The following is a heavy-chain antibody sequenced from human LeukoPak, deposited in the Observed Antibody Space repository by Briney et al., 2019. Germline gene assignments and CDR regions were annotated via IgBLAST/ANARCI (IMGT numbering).Heavy chain of an antibody. D-gene: IGHD3-3*01. Sequence: SETLSLTCAVYGWSFSGYYWSWIRQPPGKGLEWIGEINHSESTNYNPSLKSRVTISVDRSKNQFSLKLSSVTAADTAVYYCARSGSDYDFWSGYYTGAFDIWGQGTMVTVSS. V-gene: IGHV4-34*01. CDR3: ARSGSDYDFWSGYYTGAFDI. CDR2: INHSEST. CDR1: GWSFSGYY. J-gene: IGHJ3*02.